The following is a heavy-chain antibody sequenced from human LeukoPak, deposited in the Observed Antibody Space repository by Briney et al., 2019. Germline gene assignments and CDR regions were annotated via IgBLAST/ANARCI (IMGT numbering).Heavy chain of an antibody. J-gene: IGHJ3*02. Sequence: PSETLSLTCAVYGGSFSGYYWSWIRQPPGKGLEWIGEINHSGSTNYNPSLKSRVTISVDTSKNQFSLKLSSVTAADTAVYYCARTYIRRAFDIWGQGTMVTVSS. CDR1: GGSFSGYY. D-gene: IGHD3-10*02. V-gene: IGHV4-34*01. CDR3: ARTYIRRAFDI. CDR2: INHSGST.